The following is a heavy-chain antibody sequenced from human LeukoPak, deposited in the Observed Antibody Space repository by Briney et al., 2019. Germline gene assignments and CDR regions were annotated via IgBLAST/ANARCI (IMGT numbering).Heavy chain of an antibody. V-gene: IGHV1-69*13. CDR2: IIPIFGTA. CDR1: GGTFSSYA. D-gene: IGHD4-17*01. Sequence: TVKVSCKASGGTFSSYAISWVRQAPGQGLEWMGGIIPIFGTANYAQKFQGRVTITADESTSTAYMELSSLRSEDTAVYYCASRPGTTVTTVRDYWGQGTLVTVSS. CDR3: ASRPGTTVTTVRDY. J-gene: IGHJ4*02.